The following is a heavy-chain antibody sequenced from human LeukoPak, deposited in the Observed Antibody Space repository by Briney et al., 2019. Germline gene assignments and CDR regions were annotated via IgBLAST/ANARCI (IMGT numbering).Heavy chain of an antibody. Sequence: GRSLRLSCAASGITFTSLAMLWVRHGPGKRRDWGSLSSGSGVHTYYGDSLKGRVTISRDNSKGTLYLQMNSLRAEDTAVYYCAKGGVATMRDGYNYYYYCMEVWGRGTTVTVSS. CDR3: AKGGVATMRDGYNYYYYCMEV. CDR1: GITFTSLA. V-gene: IGHV3-23*01. J-gene: IGHJ6*03. CDR2: SSGSGVHT. D-gene: IGHD5-24*01.